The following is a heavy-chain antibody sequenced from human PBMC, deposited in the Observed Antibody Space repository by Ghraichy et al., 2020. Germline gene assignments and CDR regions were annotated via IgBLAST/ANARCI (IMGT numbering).Heavy chain of an antibody. Sequence: GGSLRLSCAASRASGFTFSRHALSWVRQAPGKGLEWASVISGSGDRTYYADSVKGRFSISRDNSKNTLYLQMNSLRVEDTAVYYCAKDRDAIMANGAYGMDVWGQGTTVTVSS. J-gene: IGHJ6*02. CDR1: GFTFSRHA. D-gene: IGHD3-16*01. V-gene: IGHV3-23*01. CDR2: ISGSGDRT. CDR3: AKDRDAIMANGAYGMDV.